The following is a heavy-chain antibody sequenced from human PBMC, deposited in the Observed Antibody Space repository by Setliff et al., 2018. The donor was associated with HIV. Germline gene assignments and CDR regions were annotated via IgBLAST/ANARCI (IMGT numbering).Heavy chain of an antibody. Sequence: SETLSLTCTVSGGSISNYYWSWIRQPAEKGLEWIGRIYSSGRTNYNPSLKSRVTMSLDTSRDQFSLNLRSVTAADTALYFCARLIHTGLLYFDYWGLGRLDTVSS. CDR1: GGSISNYY. D-gene: IGHD2-8*02. CDR3: ARLIHTGLLYFDY. J-gene: IGHJ4*02. CDR2: IYSSGRT. V-gene: IGHV4-4*07.